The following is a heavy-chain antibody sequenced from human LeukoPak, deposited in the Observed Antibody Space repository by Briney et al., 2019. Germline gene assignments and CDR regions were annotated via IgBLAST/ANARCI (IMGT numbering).Heavy chain of an antibody. D-gene: IGHD3-22*01. Sequence: SETLSLTCAVYGGSFSGYYWSWIRQPPGKGLEWVGEINYSGSTNYNPSLKSRVTISVDTSKNQFSLKLSSVTAADTAVYYCARGYDSSGYGYWGQGTLVTVSS. CDR3: ARGYDSSGYGY. CDR2: INYSGST. V-gene: IGHV4-34*01. J-gene: IGHJ4*02. CDR1: GGSFSGYY.